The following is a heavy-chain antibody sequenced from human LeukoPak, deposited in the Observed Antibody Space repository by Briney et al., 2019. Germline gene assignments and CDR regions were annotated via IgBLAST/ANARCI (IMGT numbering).Heavy chain of an antibody. V-gene: IGHV3-74*01. Sequence: PGGSLRLSCAASGFTFSTYWMHWGRQAPGKGLVWVSRINVDGRTTRYADSVKGRCTISRDNAKNSLYLQMNSLRAEDTAVYYCAELRITMVAAVWGNGTPVTMSS. CDR3: AELRITMVAAV. CDR1: GFTFSTYW. J-gene: IGHJ6*04. CDR2: INVDGRTT. D-gene: IGHD3-10*01.